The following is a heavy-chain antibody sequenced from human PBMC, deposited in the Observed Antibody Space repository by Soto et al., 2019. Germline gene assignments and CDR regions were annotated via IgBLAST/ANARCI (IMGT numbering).Heavy chain of an antibody. J-gene: IGHJ4*02. CDR3: ARWASRLSFDY. V-gene: IGHV4-30-4*01. CDR1: GGSISSGDYY. CDR2: IYYSGST. Sequence: QVQLQESGPGLVKPSQTLSLTCTVSGGSISSGDYYWSWIRQPPGKGLEWIGYIYYSGSTYYNPSLKSRLIISVDTSENQFSLKLSSVTAADTALYYCARWASRLSFDYSGQGTLVTVSS.